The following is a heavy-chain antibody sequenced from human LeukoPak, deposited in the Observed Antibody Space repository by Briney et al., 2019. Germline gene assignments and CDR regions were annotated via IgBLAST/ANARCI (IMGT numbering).Heavy chain of an antibody. CDR3: ARNPGRKFDF. Sequence: PGGSLRLSCEGSGFTFRTYWMSWVRQAPGKGLEWVANIKQDESEKYYADSVKGRFTISRDNAKSSLYLQMNSLRAEDTAVYYCARNPGRKFDFWGQGALVTVSS. V-gene: IGHV3-7*01. D-gene: IGHD3-10*01. CDR2: IKQDESEK. J-gene: IGHJ4*02. CDR1: GFTFRTYW.